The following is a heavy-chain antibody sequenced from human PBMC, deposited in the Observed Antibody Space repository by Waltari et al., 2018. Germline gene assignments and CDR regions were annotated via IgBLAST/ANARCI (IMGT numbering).Heavy chain of an antibody. D-gene: IGHD2-2*01. CDR1: GGSISSSNW. J-gene: IGHJ6*02. Sequence: QVQLQESGPGLVKPSGTLSLTCAVSGGSISSSNWWSWVRQPPGKGLEWIGESYHRGGATSKPVSSSRVTKSIDKSKNQFSLKLTAVTAADTAVYYCARLHMVVLPGALGTSDYYYYGLDVWGQGTAVTVSS. CDR3: ARLHMVVLPGALGTSDYYYYGLDV. V-gene: IGHV4-4*02. CDR2: SYHRGGA.